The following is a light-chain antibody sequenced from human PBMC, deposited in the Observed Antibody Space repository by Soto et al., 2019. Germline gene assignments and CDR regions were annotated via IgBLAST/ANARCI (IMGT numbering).Light chain of an antibody. CDR3: FSYTTSTTNV. J-gene: IGLJ1*01. V-gene: IGLV2-14*01. Sequence: QLVLTQAASVSGSPGQSITISCVGTSSDIGGYNFVSWYQQHPGKAPKLMIFEVNKRPSGVSNRFSGSKSGNTASLTISGLQAEDEADYFCFSYTTSTTNVFGTGTKLTVL. CDR2: EVN. CDR1: SSDIGGYNF.